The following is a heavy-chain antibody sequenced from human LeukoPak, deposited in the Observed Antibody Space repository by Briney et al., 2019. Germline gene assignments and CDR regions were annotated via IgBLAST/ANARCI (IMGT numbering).Heavy chain of an antibody. V-gene: IGHV3-33*08. D-gene: IGHD3-22*01. Sequence: GRSLRLSCAASGFTFSSYGMHWVRQAPGKGLEWVAVIWYGGSNKYYADSVKGRFTISRDNSKNTLYLQMNSLRAEDTAVYYCAKRGATSDDSGSVFDYWGQGTLVTVSS. CDR2: IWYGGSNK. CDR1: GFTFSSYG. CDR3: AKRGATSDDSGSVFDY. J-gene: IGHJ4*02.